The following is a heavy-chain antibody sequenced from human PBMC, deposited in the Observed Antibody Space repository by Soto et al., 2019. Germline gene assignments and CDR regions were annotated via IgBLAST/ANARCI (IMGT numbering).Heavy chain of an antibody. CDR3: AKYTASNSGWLVD. V-gene: IGHV3-23*01. D-gene: IGHD6-19*01. J-gene: IGHJ4*02. CDR2: VSGSGGIT. CDR1: EFTFSSYA. Sequence: EVQLLECGGGLVQPGGSLRLSCAASEFTFSSYAMSWVRQAPGTGLEWVSFVSGSGGITYYADSVKGRFTISRDNSKNTLYLQINSLRAEDTAVYYCAKYTASNSGWLVDWGQEPLVTVSS.